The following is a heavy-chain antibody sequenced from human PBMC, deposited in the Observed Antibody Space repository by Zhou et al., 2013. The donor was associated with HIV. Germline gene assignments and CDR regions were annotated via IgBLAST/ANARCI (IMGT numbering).Heavy chain of an antibody. D-gene: IGHD5-12*01. Sequence: QVQLVQSGAEVKKPGSSVKVSCKASGGTFNGHAINWVRQGPGQGLEWMGGIIPLFDTADYAQKFQGRVTITTDESTSTVYMELSTLRFEDTAVYYCARDQGDGYNSQGAFDYWGQGTLVTVSS. V-gene: IGHV1-69*05. CDR2: IIPLFDTA. CDR1: GGTFNGHA. J-gene: IGHJ4*02. CDR3: ARDQGDGYNSQGAFDY.